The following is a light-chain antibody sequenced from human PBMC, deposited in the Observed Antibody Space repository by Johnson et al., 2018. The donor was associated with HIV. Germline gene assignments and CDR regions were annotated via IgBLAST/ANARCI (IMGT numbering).Light chain of an antibody. V-gene: IGLV1-51*01. CDR1: TSNIGNND. Sequence: QSVLTQPPSVSAAPGQKVTFSCSGSTSNIGNNDVSWYRHLPGTAPKLLIYDNYKRPSGIPDRFSGSKSGTSATLGITGLQTGDEADYYCGTWDSSLSADLVVGTGTEVTVL. J-gene: IGLJ1*01. CDR2: DNY. CDR3: GTWDSSLSADLV.